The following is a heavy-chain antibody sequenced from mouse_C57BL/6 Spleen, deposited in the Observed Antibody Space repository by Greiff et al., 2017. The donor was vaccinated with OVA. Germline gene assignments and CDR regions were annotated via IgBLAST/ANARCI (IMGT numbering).Heavy chain of an antibody. J-gene: IGHJ4*01. Sequence: EVKLVESGGGLVQPEGSLSLSCAASGFTFTDYYMSWVRQPPGKALEWLGFLSNKAIGYTTEYSASLKGRFTISRDNSQRILYLQQNALRAEDSANYYCARNYYGSSYDYAMDYWGQGTSVTVSS. CDR1: GFTFTDYY. CDR3: ARNYYGSSYDYAMDY. CDR2: LSNKAIGYTT. D-gene: IGHD1-1*01. V-gene: IGHV7-3*01.